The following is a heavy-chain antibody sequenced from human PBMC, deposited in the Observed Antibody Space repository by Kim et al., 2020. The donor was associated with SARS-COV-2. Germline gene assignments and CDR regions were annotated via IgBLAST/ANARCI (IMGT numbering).Heavy chain of an antibody. CDR3: AKAGGKALWFGEVLESRYNVDY. CDR1: GFTFSSFA. V-gene: IGHV3-23*01. CDR2: IPGSNSNT. D-gene: IGHD3-10*01. J-gene: IGHJ4*02. Sequence: GGSLRLSCAASGFTFSSFAMNWVRQAPGKGLEWVSAIPGSNSNTYYADSVRGRFTISRDNSKNTLYLQMDSLTAGDTAIYYCAKAGGKALWFGEVLESRYNVDYWGQGTLVTVSS.